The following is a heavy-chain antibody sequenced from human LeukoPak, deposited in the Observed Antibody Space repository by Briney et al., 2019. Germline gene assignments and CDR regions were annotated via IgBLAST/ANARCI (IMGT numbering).Heavy chain of an antibody. Sequence: PGGSLRLSCAASGFSFSSYGMHWVRQAPGKGLEWVAVIWYDGSNKYCADSVKGRFTISRDNSKNTLYLQMNSLRAEDTAVYYCARDGTGSGFDYWGQGTLVTVSS. D-gene: IGHD1-7*01. V-gene: IGHV3-33*01. CDR2: IWYDGSNK. CDR3: ARDGTGSGFDY. CDR1: GFSFSSYG. J-gene: IGHJ4*02.